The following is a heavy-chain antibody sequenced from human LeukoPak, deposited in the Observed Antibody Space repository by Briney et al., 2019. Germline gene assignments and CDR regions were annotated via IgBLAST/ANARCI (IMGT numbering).Heavy chain of an antibody. CDR1: GYTFTSYA. D-gene: IGHD4-23*01. V-gene: IGHV1-69*13. J-gene: IGHJ1*01. CDR2: IIPIFGTA. Sequence: SVKVSCKASGYTFTSYAISWVRQAPGQGLEWMGGIIPIFGTANYAQKFQGRVTITADESTSTAYMELSSLRSEDTAVYYCARGGARFPVVSLPVVIEYFQHWGQGTLVTVSS. CDR3: ARGGARFPVVSLPVVIEYFQH.